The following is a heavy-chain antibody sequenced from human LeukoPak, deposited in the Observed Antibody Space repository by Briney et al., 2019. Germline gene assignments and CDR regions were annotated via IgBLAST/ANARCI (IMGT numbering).Heavy chain of an antibody. D-gene: IGHD5-24*01. Sequence: QAGGSLRLSCAASGFTFSSYAMSWVRQAPGKGLEWDSAISGSGGSTYYADSVKGRFAISRDNSKNTLYLQMNSLRAEDTAVYYCAKEGRWLQFPPTDWGQGTLVTVSS. J-gene: IGHJ4*02. CDR2: ISGSGGST. CDR1: GFTFSSYA. CDR3: AKEGRWLQFPPTD. V-gene: IGHV3-23*01.